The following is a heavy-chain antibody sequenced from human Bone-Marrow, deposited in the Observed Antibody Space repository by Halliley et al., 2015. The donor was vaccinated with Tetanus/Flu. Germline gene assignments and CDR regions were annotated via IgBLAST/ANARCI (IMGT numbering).Heavy chain of an antibody. CDR1: GGSISNSDYY. CDR3: ASLLLRRVGDC. J-gene: IGHJ4*02. D-gene: IGHD1-26*01. CDR2: INYRGST. Sequence: TLSLTCTVSGGSISNSDYYWGWIRQPPGKGLEWLGSINYRGSTYDNPSLKSRVTISVDTSKNHFSLGQPSVTAADTAVYYCASLLLRRVGDCWGQGTLVTVSS. V-gene: IGHV4-39*01.